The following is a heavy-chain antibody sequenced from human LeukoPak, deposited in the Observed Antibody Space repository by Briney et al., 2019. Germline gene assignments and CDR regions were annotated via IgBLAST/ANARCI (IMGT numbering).Heavy chain of an antibody. D-gene: IGHD3-10*01. CDR2: FSGSGGST. Sequence: GSLRLSFAASGFTFSSYPMSWVRQAPGKGLEWVSAFSGSGGSTYYADSVKGRFTISRDNSKNTLYLQMNSLRAEDTAAYYCAKTHTYYYGSGSYYDPFDYWGQGTLVTVSS. CDR3: AKTHTYYYGSGSYYDPFDY. CDR1: GFTFSSYP. J-gene: IGHJ4*02. V-gene: IGHV3-23*01.